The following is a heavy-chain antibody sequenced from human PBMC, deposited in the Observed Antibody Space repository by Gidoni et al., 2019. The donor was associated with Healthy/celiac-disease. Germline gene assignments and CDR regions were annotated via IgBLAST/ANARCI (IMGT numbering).Heavy chain of an antibody. CDR3: ARDQPGDSIFDY. CDR1: GGPFSSYA. V-gene: IGHV1-69*04. J-gene: IGHJ4*02. D-gene: IGHD3-10*01. CDR2: IIPILGIA. Sequence: QAQLVQSGAEAKKPGSSVKVSCKASGGPFSSYAISWVLQAPGQGLEWMGRIIPILGIANYAQKFQGRVTITADKSTSTAYMELSSLRSEDTAVYYCARDQPGDSIFDYWGQGTLVTVSS.